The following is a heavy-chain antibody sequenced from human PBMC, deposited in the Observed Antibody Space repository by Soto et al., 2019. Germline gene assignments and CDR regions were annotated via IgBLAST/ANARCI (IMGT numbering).Heavy chain of an antibody. D-gene: IGHD6-13*01. CDR3: AREGGSTSWYQSDY. J-gene: IGHJ4*02. CDR1: GFTFSGYT. V-gene: IGHV3-21*01. CDR2: ISSDSNYI. Sequence: DVQLVESGGGLVKPGGSLRLSCAASGFTFSGYTMNWVRQAPGKGLEWVSSISSDSNYIYYADSLKGRFTISRDNAKDSLYLQMNSLRAEDTAVYFCAREGGSTSWYQSDYWGQGPLVTVSS.